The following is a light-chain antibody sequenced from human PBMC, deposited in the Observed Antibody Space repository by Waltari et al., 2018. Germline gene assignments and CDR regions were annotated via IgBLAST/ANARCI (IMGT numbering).Light chain of an antibody. CDR2: GAS. Sequence: EIVMTQSPATLSVSPGERATLSCRASQSVSSNLAWYQQKPGQAPRLLIYGASTRATGIPVRFSGSGSGTEFTLTISSLQSEDFAVYYCQQYNNWPHLEWLTFGGGTKVEIK. CDR3: QQYNNWPHLEWLT. J-gene: IGKJ4*01. CDR1: QSVSSN. V-gene: IGKV3-15*01.